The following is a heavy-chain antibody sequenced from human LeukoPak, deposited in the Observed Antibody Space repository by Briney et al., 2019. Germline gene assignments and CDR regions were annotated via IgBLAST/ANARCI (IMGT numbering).Heavy chain of an antibody. V-gene: IGHV4-59*01. Sequence: PSETLSLTCTVSGGSISSYYWSWIRQPQGKGLEWLGYIYYSGSTNYNPSLKSRVTISVDTSKNQFSLKLSSVTAADTAVYYCASGVVVVAGYYGMDVWGQGTTVTVSS. CDR1: GGSISSYY. J-gene: IGHJ6*02. CDR3: ASGVVVVAGYYGMDV. D-gene: IGHD2-15*01. CDR2: IYYSGST.